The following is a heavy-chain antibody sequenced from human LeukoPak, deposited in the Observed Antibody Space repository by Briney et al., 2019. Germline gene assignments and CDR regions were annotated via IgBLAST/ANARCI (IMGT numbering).Heavy chain of an antibody. CDR2: INHSGST. Sequence: SETLSLTCTVYGGSFSGYYWSWIRQPPGKGLEWIGEINHSGSTNYNPSLKSRVTISLDTSKNQFSLKLSSVTAADTAVYYCATSGGDYVDNWFDPWGQGTLVTVSS. V-gene: IGHV4-34*01. CDR3: ATSGGDYVDNWFDP. D-gene: IGHD3-10*02. J-gene: IGHJ5*02. CDR1: GGSFSGYY.